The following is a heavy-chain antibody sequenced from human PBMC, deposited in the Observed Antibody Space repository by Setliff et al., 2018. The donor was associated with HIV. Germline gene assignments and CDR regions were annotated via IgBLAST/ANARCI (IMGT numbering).Heavy chain of an antibody. Sequence: ASVKVSCKTSGYTFNDFVIHWVRQAPGQRPEYMGWFYPGTGGTGYSPRFQGRLTFSRDTSATTAHVEVNSLTSGDSAVYYCARAAPGGGNDYFGYWGQGALVTVSS. D-gene: IGHD3-16*01. CDR2: FYPGTGGT. J-gene: IGHJ4*02. CDR3: ARAAPGGGNDYFGY. V-gene: IGHV1-3*01. CDR1: GYTFNDFV.